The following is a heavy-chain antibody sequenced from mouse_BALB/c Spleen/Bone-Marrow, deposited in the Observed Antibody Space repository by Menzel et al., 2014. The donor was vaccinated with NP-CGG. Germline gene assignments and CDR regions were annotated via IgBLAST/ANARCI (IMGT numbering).Heavy chain of an antibody. D-gene: IGHD3-1*01. V-gene: IGHV7-3*02. Sequence: EVKLVESGGGLVQPGGSLRLSCATSGFTFTDYYMSWVRQPPGKALEWLGFIRNKANGYTTEYSASVKGRFTISRDNSQGILYLQMNTLRAEDSATYYCARDSSGYVRFAYWGQGTLVTVPA. J-gene: IGHJ3*01. CDR3: ARDSSGYVRFAY. CDR2: IRNKANGYTT. CDR1: GFTFTDYY.